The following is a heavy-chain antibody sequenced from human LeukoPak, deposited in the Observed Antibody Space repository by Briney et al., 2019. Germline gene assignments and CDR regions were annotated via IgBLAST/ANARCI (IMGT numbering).Heavy chain of an antibody. J-gene: IGHJ4*02. CDR3: ARGSGQPRCSGGSCTTVYYFDY. Sequence: GSLRLSCAASGFPVSSRYMGWVRPAPGKGLEWVSVIYSGRSTYYADSLEGRFTISRDNSENTLYLHMDSLRAEDTAVYYCARGSGQPRCSGGSCTTVYYFDYWGQGTLVTVSS. D-gene: IGHD2-15*01. CDR2: IYSGRST. CDR1: GFPVSSRY. V-gene: IGHV3-53*01.